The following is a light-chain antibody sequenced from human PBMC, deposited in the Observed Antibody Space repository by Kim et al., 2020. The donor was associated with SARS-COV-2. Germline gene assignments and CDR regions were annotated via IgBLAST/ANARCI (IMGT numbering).Light chain of an antibody. CDR2: DVN. CDR3: SSYTASSTLA. V-gene: IGLV2-14*03. J-gene: IGLJ2*01. CDR1: SSDISGYNF. Sequence: GQSITSSSTGTSSDISGYNFVSWYQQHPGTAPNLMIHDVNKRPSGVSNRCSGSKSGNTASLTVSGLQAEDEADYYCSSYTASSTLAFGGGTQLTVL.